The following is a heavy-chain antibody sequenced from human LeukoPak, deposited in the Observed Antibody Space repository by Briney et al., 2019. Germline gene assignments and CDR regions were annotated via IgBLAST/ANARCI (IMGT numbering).Heavy chain of an antibody. D-gene: IGHD3-10*01. V-gene: IGHV3-74*01. CDR1: GFTFSGFW. J-gene: IGHJ4*02. CDR3: ARVIGGYYGSGSYFPFDY. CDR2: ISFDGSDA. Sequence: GGYLRLSCAASGFTFSGFWMHWVRQAPGKGLVWVSCISFDGSDATYADSVKGRFTISRDNSKNTLYLQMNSLRAEDTAVYYCARVIGGYYGSGSYFPFDYWGQGTLVTVSS.